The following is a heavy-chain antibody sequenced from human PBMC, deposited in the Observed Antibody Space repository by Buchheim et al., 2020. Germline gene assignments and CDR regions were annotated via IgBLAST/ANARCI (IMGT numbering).Heavy chain of an antibody. Sequence: EVQLVESGGGLVQPGGSLRLSCAASGFTFSSYWMHWVRQAPGKGLVWVSCINSVGSSTSYADSVKGRFTISRDNAKNTLYLQMNSLRAEDTAVYYCARETVAGTDGYYYYGMDVWGQGTT. CDR3: ARETVAGTDGYYYYGMDV. J-gene: IGHJ6*02. V-gene: IGHV3-74*01. CDR1: GFTFSSYW. D-gene: IGHD6-19*01. CDR2: INSVGSST.